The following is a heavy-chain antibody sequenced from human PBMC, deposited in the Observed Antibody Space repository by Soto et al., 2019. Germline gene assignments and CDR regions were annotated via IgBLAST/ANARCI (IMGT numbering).Heavy chain of an antibody. Sequence: SETLSLTCNVSGGSINSYWWSWIRQPAGKGLEWIGRVYSSGTTDYNPSLNSRVTMSIETSKNQSSLKLSSVTAADTAVYYCARDIGSYAYGEGYWGQGIQVTVSS. V-gene: IGHV4-4*07. CDR1: GGSINSYW. J-gene: IGHJ4*02. CDR2: VYSSGTT. CDR3: ARDIGSYAYGEGY. D-gene: IGHD3-10*01.